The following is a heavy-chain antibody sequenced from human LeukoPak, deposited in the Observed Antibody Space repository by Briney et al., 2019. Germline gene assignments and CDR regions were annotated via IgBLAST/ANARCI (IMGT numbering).Heavy chain of an antibody. V-gene: IGHV4-34*01. CDR1: GGSFSGYY. D-gene: IGHD3-10*01. CDR2: INHSGST. J-gene: IGHJ4*02. Sequence: SETLSLTCAVYGGSFSGYYWSWIRQPPGKGLEWIGEINHSGSTNYNPSLKSRVTISVDTSKNQFSLRLSSVTAADTAVYYCARDGMVRFGVWALDYWGQGTLVTVSS. CDR3: ARDGMVRFGVWALDY.